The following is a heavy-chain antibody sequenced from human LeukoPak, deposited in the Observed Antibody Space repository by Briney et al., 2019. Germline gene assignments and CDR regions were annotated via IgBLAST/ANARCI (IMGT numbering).Heavy chain of an antibody. J-gene: IGHJ4*02. V-gene: IGHV3-7*01. Sequence: GGSLRLSCAASGFTFSGHSMTWVRQAPGKGLEWVANINLDGSERFYVDFVKGRFTISRDNAKNSLYLQMNSLRAEDTAVYYCARTDALVDTAMVYFDYWGQGTLVTVSS. D-gene: IGHD5-18*01. CDR1: GFTFSGHS. CDR3: ARTDALVDTAMVYFDY. CDR2: INLDGSER.